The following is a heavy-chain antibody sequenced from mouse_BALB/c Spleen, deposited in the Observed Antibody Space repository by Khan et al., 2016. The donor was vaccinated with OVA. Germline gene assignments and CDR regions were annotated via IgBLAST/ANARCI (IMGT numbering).Heavy chain of an antibody. CDR3: ARDPSYYANYAYAMDY. V-gene: IGHV5-4*02. D-gene: IGHD2-10*01. J-gene: IGHJ4*01. CDR2: ISDGGTYT. CDR1: GFTFSDYY. Sequence: EVQLVESGGGLVKPGGSLKLSCAASGFTFSDYYMYWVRQTPEKRLEWVATISDGGTYTYYPDSVKGRFTISRDNANNNLYLQMSSLKSEETAMYYCARDPSYYANYAYAMDYWGQGTSVTVSS.